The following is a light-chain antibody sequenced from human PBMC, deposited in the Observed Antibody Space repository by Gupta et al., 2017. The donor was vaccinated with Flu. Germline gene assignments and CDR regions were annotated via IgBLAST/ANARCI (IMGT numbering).Light chain of an antibody. CDR2: KAS. Sequence: ATLAWFRVAGATISCWGSRRIRNYVGECCQNAGEADRVHRKKASSRATGIPARFSGSGSGTDFTLTISSLESEDFAVYYCQQHRNWPPWTFGQGTKVEIK. J-gene: IGKJ1*01. CDR3: QQHRNWPPWT. V-gene: IGKV3-11*01. CDR1: RRIRNY.